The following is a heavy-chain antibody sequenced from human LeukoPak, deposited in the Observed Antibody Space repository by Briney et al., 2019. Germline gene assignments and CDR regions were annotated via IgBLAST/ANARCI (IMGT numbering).Heavy chain of an antibody. J-gene: IGHJ4*02. V-gene: IGHV3-74*01. CDR1: GFTFSNYW. CDR2: INSDGSST. Sequence: GGSLRLSCAASGFTFSNYWMCWVRQAPGKGLVWVSRINSDGSSTSYADSVKGRFTISRDNAKNTLYLQMNSLRAEDTAVYFCAHRDTTMVRIDYWGQGTLVTVSS. D-gene: IGHD5-18*01. CDR3: AHRDTTMVRIDY.